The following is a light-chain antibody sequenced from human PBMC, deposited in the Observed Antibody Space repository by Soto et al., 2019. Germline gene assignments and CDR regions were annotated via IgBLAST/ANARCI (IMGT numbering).Light chain of an antibody. V-gene: IGKV3-20*01. CDR1: QSVSSSY. J-gene: IGKJ2*01. CDR3: QQYDHPPYT. Sequence: EIVLTQSPGTLSLSPGERATLSCRASQSVSSSYLAWYQQKPGQAPRLLIYGASSRATGIPDRFSGSGSGTDFSLTVDSLQPEDTATYYCQQYDHPPYTFGQGT. CDR2: GAS.